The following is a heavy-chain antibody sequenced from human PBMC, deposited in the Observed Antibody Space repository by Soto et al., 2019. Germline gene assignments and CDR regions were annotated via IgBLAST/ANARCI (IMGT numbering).Heavy chain of an antibody. CDR3: ARDPGGLLSYYYYGMDV. CDR2: IKHDGSEK. V-gene: IGHV3-7*01. CDR1: GFTFSNYW. J-gene: IGHJ6*02. Sequence: PGGSLRLSCAASGFTFSNYWMNWVRQAPGKGLEWVANIKHDGSEKNYVDSVKGRFTISRDNAKNSLYLQMNSLRAEDTAVYYCARDPGGLLSYYYYGMDVWGQGTTVTVSS. D-gene: IGHD1-26*01.